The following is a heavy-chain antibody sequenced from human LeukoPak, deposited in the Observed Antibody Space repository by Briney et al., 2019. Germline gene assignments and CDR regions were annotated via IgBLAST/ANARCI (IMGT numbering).Heavy chain of an antibody. CDR2: IYYSGST. D-gene: IGHD3-10*01. CDR3: ARESYYYGSGSYYKPDAFDI. V-gene: IGHV4-59*01. Sequence: SETLSLTCTVSGGSICSYYWSWIRQPPGKGLEWVGYIYYSGSTNYNPSLKSRVTISVDTSKNQFSLKPSSVTAADTAVYYCARESYYYGSGSYYKPDAFDIWGQGTMVTVSS. J-gene: IGHJ3*02. CDR1: GGSICSYY.